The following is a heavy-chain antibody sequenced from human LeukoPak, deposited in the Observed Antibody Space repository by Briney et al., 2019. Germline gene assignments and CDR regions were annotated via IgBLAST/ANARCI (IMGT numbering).Heavy chain of an antibody. D-gene: IGHD5-24*01. CDR3: ARARRDGYNFVY. V-gene: IGHV3-21*01. J-gene: IGHJ4*02. Sequence: GGSLRLSCAASGFTFSSYSMNWVRQAPGKGLEWVSSISSSSSYIYYADSVKGRFTISRDNAKNSLYLQMNSLRAEDTAVYYCARARRDGYNFVYWGQGTLVTVSS. CDR1: GFTFSSYS. CDR2: ISSSSSYI.